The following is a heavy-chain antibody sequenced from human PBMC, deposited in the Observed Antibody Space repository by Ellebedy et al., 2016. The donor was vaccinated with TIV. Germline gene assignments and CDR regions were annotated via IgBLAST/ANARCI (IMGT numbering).Heavy chain of an antibody. Sequence: PGGSLRLSCAASGFTFSTYSMNWVRQAPGKGLEWVSSITSSSSYIYYADSMKGRFTISRDNAKNSLYLQMNSLRAEDTAVYYCARVEWLLFHSFDIWGRGTTVTVSS. CDR1: GFTFSTYS. V-gene: IGHV3-21*04. J-gene: IGHJ3*02. D-gene: IGHD5-12*01. CDR3: ARVEWLLFHSFDI. CDR2: ITSSSSYI.